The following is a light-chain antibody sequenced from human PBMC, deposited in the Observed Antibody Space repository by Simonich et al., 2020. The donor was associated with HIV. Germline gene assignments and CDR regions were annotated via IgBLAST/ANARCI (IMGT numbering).Light chain of an antibody. Sequence: QSALTQPASVSGSPGQSLSISCTGTSSDVGGYNYVSWYQQHPGKAPKLIIYDVSKLPSGVSNRFSGSKSGNTASLTISGLQAEDEADYYCSSPTADRGVFGGGTKLTVL. CDR1: SSDVGGYNY. J-gene: IGLJ3*02. CDR3: SSPTADRGV. V-gene: IGLV2-14*01. CDR2: DVS.